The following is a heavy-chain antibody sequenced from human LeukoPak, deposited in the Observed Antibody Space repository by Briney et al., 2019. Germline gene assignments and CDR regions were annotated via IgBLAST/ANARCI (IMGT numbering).Heavy chain of an antibody. J-gene: IGHJ4*02. D-gene: IGHD6-13*01. V-gene: IGHV3-7*05. CDR1: TLTLNNYW. CDR3: ASRAGYTGSWSAFDY. CDR2: IKQDGSEK. Sequence: RPGGSLRLSCTASTLTLNNYWMSWVRQAPGKGLELVANIKQDGSEKYHVDSVKGRFTISRDNAKNSLYLQMNSLRAEDTAVYYCASRAGYTGSWSAFDYWGQGTLVAVSS.